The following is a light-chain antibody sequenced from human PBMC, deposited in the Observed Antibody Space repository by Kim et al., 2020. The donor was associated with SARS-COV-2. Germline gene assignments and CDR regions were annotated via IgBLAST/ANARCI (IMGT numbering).Light chain of an antibody. J-gene: IGLJ2*01. CDR3: SSYTSSSTDVV. CDR1: SSDVGGYNY. CDR2: DVS. Sequence: QSALTQPASVSGSPGQSITISCTGTSSDVGGYNYVSWYQQNPGKAPKLMIYDVSNRPSGVSNRFSGSKSGNMASLTISGLQAEDEADYYCSSYTSSSTDVVFGGGTQLTVL. V-gene: IGLV2-14*03.